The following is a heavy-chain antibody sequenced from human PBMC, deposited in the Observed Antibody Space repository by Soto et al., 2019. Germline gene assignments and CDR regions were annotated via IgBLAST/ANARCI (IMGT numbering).Heavy chain of an antibody. D-gene: IGHD2-2*02. V-gene: IGHV3-21*01. CDR1: GFTFSTYS. Sequence: GGSLRLSCVGSGFTFSTYSINWVRQAPGKGLEWVSSISSRIDIYYANSSKGRFTISRDNAQNSLSLQMNSLRAEDTAAYYFGREYTAWPLAYGLDVWGQGTTVTVSS. CDR3: GREYTAWPLAYGLDV. CDR2: ISSRIDI. J-gene: IGHJ6*02.